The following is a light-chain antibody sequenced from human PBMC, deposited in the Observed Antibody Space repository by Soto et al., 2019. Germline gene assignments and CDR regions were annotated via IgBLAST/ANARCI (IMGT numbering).Light chain of an antibody. J-gene: IGKJ4*01. V-gene: IGKV3-15*01. CDR3: QQSYSTPVLT. CDR1: QSIRKN. Sequence: ELVLSQSPATLSVSPGERATLSCRASQSIRKNLAWYQQKPGQAPTLLIYEASTRATGVPARFSGSGSGTEFTLTISSLQPEDFATYYCQQSYSTPVLTFGGGTKVEIK. CDR2: EAS.